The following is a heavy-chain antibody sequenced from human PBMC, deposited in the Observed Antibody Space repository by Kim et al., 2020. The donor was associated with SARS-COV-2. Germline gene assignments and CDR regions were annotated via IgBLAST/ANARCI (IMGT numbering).Heavy chain of an antibody. V-gene: IGHV3-15*01. Sequence: GGSLRLSCAASGFTFSNAWMSWVRQAPGKGLEWVGRIKSKTDGGTTDYAAPVKGRFTISRDDSKNTLYLQMNSLKTEDTAVYYCTTDRESMYYYDSSGYYYYWGQGTLVTVSS. CDR3: TTDRESMYYYDSSGYYYY. D-gene: IGHD3-22*01. J-gene: IGHJ4*02. CDR2: IKSKTDGGTT. CDR1: GFTFSNAW.